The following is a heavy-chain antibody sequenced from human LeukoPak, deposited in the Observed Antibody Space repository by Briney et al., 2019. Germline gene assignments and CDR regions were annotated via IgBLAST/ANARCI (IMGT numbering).Heavy chain of an antibody. V-gene: IGHV3-23*01. J-gene: IGHJ4*02. CDR2: ISGSGGST. D-gene: IGHD3-9*01. CDR3: AKGSAYDILIGYRFDY. Sequence: GGSLRLSCAASGFKFSDHYIDWVRQAPGKGLEWVSAISGSGGSTYYADSVKGRFTISRDNSKNTLYLQMNSLRAEDTAVYYCAKGSAYDILIGYRFDYWGQGTLVTVSS. CDR1: GFKFSDHY.